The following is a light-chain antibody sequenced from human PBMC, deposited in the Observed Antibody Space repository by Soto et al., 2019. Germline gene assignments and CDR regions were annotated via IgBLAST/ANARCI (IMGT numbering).Light chain of an antibody. J-gene: IGKJ4*01. Sequence: EIVLTQSPATLSLSPGERATLSCRASQSVSSYLAWYQQKPGQAPRLLNYDASHRATGIPARFSGSGSGTDFTLTISSLETEDFEVYYCQQRSNWPLTLGGGTTV. CDR1: QSVSSY. CDR3: QQRSNWPLT. CDR2: DAS. V-gene: IGKV3-11*01.